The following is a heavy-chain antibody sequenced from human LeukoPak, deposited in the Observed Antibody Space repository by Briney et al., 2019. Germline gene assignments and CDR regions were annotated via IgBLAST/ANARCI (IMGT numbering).Heavy chain of an antibody. Sequence: GGSLRLSCAVSGFILSDYGFHWVRQAPGKGLEWVAVTRFDGSIKQYADSVEGRFTISRDDSKNTLYLQMNFLKSEDTAVYYCARWGGTRQYYFDYWGQGTLVTVSS. D-gene: IGHD1-1*01. CDR2: TRFDGSIK. CDR3: ARWGGTRQYYFDY. V-gene: IGHV3-33*01. J-gene: IGHJ4*02. CDR1: GFILSDYG.